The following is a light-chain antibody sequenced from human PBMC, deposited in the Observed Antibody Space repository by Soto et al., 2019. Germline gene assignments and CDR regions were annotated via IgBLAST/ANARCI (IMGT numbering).Light chain of an antibody. J-gene: IGKJ4*01. CDR1: QSVSSK. V-gene: IGKV3-15*01. CDR2: GAS. CDR3: QQYNKWPLT. Sequence: EIVMTQSPATLSVSPGERATLSCRASQSVSSKLAWYQQKPGQAPRLLIYGASTRATGIPARFSGSGSGTEFTLTISSLQSEDFAVYYCQQYNKWPLTFGGGTKEEIK.